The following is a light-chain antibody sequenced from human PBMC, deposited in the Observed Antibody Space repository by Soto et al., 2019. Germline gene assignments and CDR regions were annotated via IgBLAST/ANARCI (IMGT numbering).Light chain of an antibody. J-gene: IGKJ1*01. CDR1: QSVSSN. CDR3: QQYNNWPWT. CDR2: GAS. Sequence: EIVMTQSPATLSVSPGERATLSYRASQSVSSNLAWYQQKPGQAPRFLIYGASTRATGIPARFSGSGSGTEFTLTISSLQSEDFAVYYCQQYNNWPWTFGQGTKVEIK. V-gene: IGKV3-15*01.